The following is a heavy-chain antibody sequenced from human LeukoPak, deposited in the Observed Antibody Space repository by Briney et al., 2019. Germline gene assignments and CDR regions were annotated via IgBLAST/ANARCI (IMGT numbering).Heavy chain of an antibody. D-gene: IGHD1/OR15-1a*01. V-gene: IGHV4-30-4*01. CDR2: IYYSGST. CDR3: AREPNSDLLHYFGMDV. Sequence: SQTLSLTCTVSGGSISSGDYYWSWIRQPPGKGLEWIGYIYYSGSTYYNPSLKSRVTISVDTSKNQFSLKLSSVTAADTAVYYCAREPNSDLLHYFGMDVWGQGTTVTVSS. J-gene: IGHJ6*02. CDR1: GGSISSGDYY.